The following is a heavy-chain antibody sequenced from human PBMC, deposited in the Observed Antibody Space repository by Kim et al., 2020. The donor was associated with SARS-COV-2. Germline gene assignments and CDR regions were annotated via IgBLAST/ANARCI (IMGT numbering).Heavy chain of an antibody. CDR2: IKQDGSEK. Sequence: GGSLRLSCAASGFTFSNYWMSWVRQAPGKGLEWVANIKQDGSEKYYVDSVKGRFTISRDNAKNSLYLQMNSLRGEDTAVYYCAKRGGDFDLWGRGTLVT. CDR3: AKRGGDFDL. J-gene: IGHJ2*01. D-gene: IGHD3-10*01. V-gene: IGHV3-7*01. CDR1: GFTFSNYW.